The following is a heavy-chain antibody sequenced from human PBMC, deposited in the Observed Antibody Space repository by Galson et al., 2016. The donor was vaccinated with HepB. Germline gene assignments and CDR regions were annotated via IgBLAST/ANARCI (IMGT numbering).Heavy chain of an antibody. D-gene: IGHD5-24*01. CDR1: GGSISSTSYY. Sequence: ETLSLTCTVSGGSISSTSYYWGWIRQPPGKGLEWIGSIYFSGSTYFNPSLKSRVTISVEPSKNQFSLKLNSVTAADTAVYYCARDQDGYNPYFYYYYVDVWGKGTTVTVSS. CDR3: ARDQDGYNPYFYYYYVDV. J-gene: IGHJ6*03. V-gene: IGHV4-39*07. CDR2: IYFSGST.